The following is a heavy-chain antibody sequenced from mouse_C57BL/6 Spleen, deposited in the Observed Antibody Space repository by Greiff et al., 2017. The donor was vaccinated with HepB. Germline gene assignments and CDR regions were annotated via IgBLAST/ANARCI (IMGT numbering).Heavy chain of an antibody. V-gene: IGHV1-26*01. CDR1: GYTFTDYY. D-gene: IGHD2-4*01. Sequence: EVQLQQSGPELVKPGASVKISCKASGYTFTDYYMNWVKQSHGKSLEWIGDINPNNGGTSYNQKFKGKATLTVDKSSSTAYMELRSLTSEDSAVYYCARGYYDVRFAYWGQGTLVTVSA. CDR2: INPNNGGT. J-gene: IGHJ3*01. CDR3: ARGYYDVRFAY.